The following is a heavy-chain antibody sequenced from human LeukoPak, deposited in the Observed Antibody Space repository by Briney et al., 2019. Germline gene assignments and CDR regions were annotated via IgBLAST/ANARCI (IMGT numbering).Heavy chain of an antibody. J-gene: IGHJ5*02. CDR1: GFTFSSYA. D-gene: IGHD3-22*01. Sequence: PGRSLRLSCAASGFTFSSYAMHWVRQAPGKGLEWVAVISYDGSNKYYADSVKGRLTISRDNSKNTLYLQMNSLRAEDTAVYYCARDYYYDSSAFDPWGQGTLVTVSS. V-gene: IGHV3-30-3*01. CDR3: ARDYYYDSSAFDP. CDR2: ISYDGSNK.